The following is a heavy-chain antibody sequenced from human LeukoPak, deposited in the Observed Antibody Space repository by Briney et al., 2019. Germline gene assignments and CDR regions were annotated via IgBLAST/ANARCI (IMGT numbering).Heavy chain of an antibody. CDR2: IYSSGST. V-gene: IGHV4-59*08. D-gene: IGHD4-17*01. Sequence: SETLSLTCTVSGGSISSYYWSWIRQPPGKGLEWVGYIYSSGSTNYNPSLESRVTISVDTSKNQFSLKLSSVTAADTAVYYCARQTTVTTQSDYWGQGTLVTVSS. CDR3: ARQTTVTTQSDY. CDR1: GGSISSYY. J-gene: IGHJ4*02.